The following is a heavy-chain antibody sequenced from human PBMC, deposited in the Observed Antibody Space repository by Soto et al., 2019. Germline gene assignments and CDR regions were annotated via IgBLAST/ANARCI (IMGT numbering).Heavy chain of an antibody. J-gene: IGHJ4*02. Sequence: EVQVSESGGGLVQPGGSLRLSCATSGFTFSNYPMNWVRQAPGKGLEWGAGISAGGDRTYYADSVKGSFTIFRDNCQNSVDRRINCLGVEGTAVYYCARRVWGQGTLVTVSS. CDR2: ISAGGDRT. CDR3: ARRV. V-gene: IGHV3-23*01. CDR1: GFTFSNYP.